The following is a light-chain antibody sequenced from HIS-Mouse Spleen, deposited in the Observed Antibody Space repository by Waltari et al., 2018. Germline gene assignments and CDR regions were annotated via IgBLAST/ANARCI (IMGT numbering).Light chain of an antibody. CDR3: QSYDSSLRV. Sequence: QSVLTQPPSVSGAPGQRVTISCPGSTSNIGAGYDVHWYQQLPGTAPKLLIYGNSSRPSGVPDRFSGSKSGTSASLAITGLQAEDEADYYCQSYDSSLRVFGGGTKLTVL. V-gene: IGLV1-40*01. J-gene: IGLJ3*02. CDR1: TSNIGAGYD. CDR2: GNS.